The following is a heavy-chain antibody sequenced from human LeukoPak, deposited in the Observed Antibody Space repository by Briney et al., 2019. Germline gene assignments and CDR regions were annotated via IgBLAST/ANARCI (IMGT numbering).Heavy chain of an antibody. V-gene: IGHV3-30*18. J-gene: IGHJ2*01. CDR3: AKAVKVGANYWYFDL. CDR2: ISYDGSNI. Sequence: PGGSLRLSCAPPGFTFTVFARHWVPQAPGKGREWVAVISYDGSNIYYTDSVKGRCTISRDSPKNTLYLQVNNQKTDKKAVYYCAKAVKVGANYWYFDLWGRGTLVTVSS. CDR1: GFTFTVFA. D-gene: IGHD1-26*01.